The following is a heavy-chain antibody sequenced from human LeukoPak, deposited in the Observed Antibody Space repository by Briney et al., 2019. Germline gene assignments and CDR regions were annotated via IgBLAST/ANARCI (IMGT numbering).Heavy chain of an antibody. D-gene: IGHD6-13*01. V-gene: IGHV3-23*01. CDR2: ISGSGGST. J-gene: IGHJ5*02. CDR3: ARGGTYSSSWFDP. Sequence: GGSLRLSCAASGFTFSSYAMSWVRQAPGKGLEWVSAISGSGGSTYYADSVKGRFTISRDNSKNTLYLQMNSLRVEDTAVYYCARGGTYSSSWFDPWGQGTLVTVSS. CDR1: GFTFSSYA.